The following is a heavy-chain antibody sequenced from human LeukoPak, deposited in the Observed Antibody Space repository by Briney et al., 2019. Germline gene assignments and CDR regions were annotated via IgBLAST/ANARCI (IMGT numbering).Heavy chain of an antibody. CDR3: ARKGTYYYDSSGYSVEYFDL. J-gene: IGHJ2*01. CDR2: IIPIFGTA. CDR1: AGTFSSYA. D-gene: IGHD3-22*01. Sequence: SVKVSCKASAGTFSSYAISWVRQAPGQGLEWMGGIIPIFGTANYAQKFQGRVTITTDESTSTAYMELSSLRSEDTAVYYCARKGTYYYDSSGYSVEYFDLWGRGTLVTVSS. V-gene: IGHV1-69*05.